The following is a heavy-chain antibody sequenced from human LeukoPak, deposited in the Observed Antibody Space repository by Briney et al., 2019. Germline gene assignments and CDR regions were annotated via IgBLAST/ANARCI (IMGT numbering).Heavy chain of an antibody. CDR2: ISWNSGSI. J-gene: IGHJ3*02. CDR1: GFTFSSYS. D-gene: IGHD3-16*02. CDR3: AKTSQNYDYVWGSYRLGAFDI. Sequence: SLRLSCAASGFTFSSYSMNWVRQAPGKGLEWVSSISWNSGSIGYADSVKGRFTISRDNAKNSLYLQMNSLRAEDTALYYCAKTSQNYDYVWGSYRLGAFDIWGQGTMVTVSS. V-gene: IGHV3-9*01.